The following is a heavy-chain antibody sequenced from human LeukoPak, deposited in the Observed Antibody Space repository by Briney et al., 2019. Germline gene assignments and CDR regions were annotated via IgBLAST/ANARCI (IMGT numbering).Heavy chain of an antibody. CDR1: GFTFSSYS. Sequence: GGSLRLSCAASGFTFSSYSMNWVRQAPGKGLEWVSSISSSSSYIYYADAVKGRFTISRDNSKNTLYLQMNSLRAEDTAVYYCARERAATSGMDVWGQGTTVTVSS. D-gene: IGHD5-12*01. J-gene: IGHJ6*02. CDR3: ARERAATSGMDV. CDR2: ISSSSSYI. V-gene: IGHV3-21*01.